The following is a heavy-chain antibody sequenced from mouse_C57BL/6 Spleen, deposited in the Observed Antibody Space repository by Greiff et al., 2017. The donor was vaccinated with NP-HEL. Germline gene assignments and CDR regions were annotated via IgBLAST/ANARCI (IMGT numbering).Heavy chain of an antibody. CDR2: IHPNSGST. J-gene: IGHJ3*01. CDR3: ARDDYDYGAWFAY. V-gene: IGHV1-64*01. CDR1: GYTFTSYW. Sequence: QVQLQQPGAELVKPGASVKLSCKASGYTFTSYWMHWVKQRPGQGLEWIGMIHPNSGSTNYNEKFKSKATLTVDKSSSTAYMQLSSLTSEDSAVYYCARDDYDYGAWFAYWGQGTLVTVSA. D-gene: IGHD2-4*01.